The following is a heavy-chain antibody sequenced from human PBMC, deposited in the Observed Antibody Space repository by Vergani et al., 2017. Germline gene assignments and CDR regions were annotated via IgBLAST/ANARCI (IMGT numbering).Heavy chain of an antibody. V-gene: IGHV3-49*04. CDR3: VRDQVTMLRGSDALDI. CDR1: GFTFRNYA. CDR2: IRSKAYGQAT. J-gene: IGHJ3*02. D-gene: IGHD3-10*01. Sequence: EVQLLESGGGLAQPGGSLRLSCAASGFTFRNYAMTWVRQAPGKGLEWVGGIRSKAYGQATIYAASVKGRFTSSRDDSKSIAYLQMNNLQTEDTAMYYCVRDQVTMLRGSDALDIWGQGTMVTVSS.